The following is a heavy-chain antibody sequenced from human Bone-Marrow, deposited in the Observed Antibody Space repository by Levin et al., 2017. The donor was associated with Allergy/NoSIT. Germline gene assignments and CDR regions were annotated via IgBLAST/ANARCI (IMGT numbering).Heavy chain of an antibody. CDR1: GDSVSSTSAA. CDR2: TYYRSKWYN. D-gene: IGHD6-6*01. J-gene: IGHJ6*02. Sequence: PSQTLSLTCAISGDSVSSTSAAWNWIRQSPSRGLEWLGRTYYRSKWYNDYAVSVKSRITINPDTSKNQFSLQLNSVTPEDTAVYYCARELTLRSSSVDFAYYGMDVWGQGTTVTVSS. V-gene: IGHV6-1*01. CDR3: ARELTLRSSSVDFAYYGMDV.